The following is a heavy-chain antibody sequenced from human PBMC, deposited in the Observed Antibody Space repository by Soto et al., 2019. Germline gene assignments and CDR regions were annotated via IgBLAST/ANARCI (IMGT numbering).Heavy chain of an antibody. Sequence: GESLKISCKGFDYTFAAYWIGWVRQMPGKGLELMGVINPRDSDVKYSPPFEGQVTISADKSINTAFLQWRSLKASDTAMYYCARPDYTRDVWYHTYDIWGQGTMVTVSS. CDR1: DYTFAAYW. CDR2: INPRDSDV. CDR3: ARPDYTRDVWYHTYDI. J-gene: IGHJ3*02. V-gene: IGHV5-51*01. D-gene: IGHD3-3*01.